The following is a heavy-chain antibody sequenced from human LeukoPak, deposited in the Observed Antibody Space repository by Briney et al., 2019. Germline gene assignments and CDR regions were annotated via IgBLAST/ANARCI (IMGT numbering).Heavy chain of an antibody. CDR1: GFTFDDYA. Sequence: SGGSLGLSCAASGFTFDDYAMHWVRQAPGKGLEWVSGISWNSGSIGYADSVKGRFTISRDNAKNSLYLQMNSLRAEDTALYYCARAPDDYCSGGGCYGSFDYWGQGTLVTVSS. V-gene: IGHV3-9*01. D-gene: IGHD2-15*01. CDR2: ISWNSGSI. CDR3: ARAPDDYCSGGGCYGSFDY. J-gene: IGHJ4*02.